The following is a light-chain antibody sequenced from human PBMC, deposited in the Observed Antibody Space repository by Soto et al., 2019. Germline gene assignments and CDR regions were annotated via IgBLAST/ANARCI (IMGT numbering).Light chain of an antibody. J-gene: IGKJ1*01. V-gene: IGKV1-5*01. CDR2: NAS. CDR3: QQYNSYWT. CDR1: QSVRSW. Sequence: DTQMTQSPSTLSASVGDRVTITCRASQSVRSWLAWYQQKPGKAPKFLIYNASSLESGVPSRFSGSGSGTEFTLTISSLQPDDFATYYCQQYNSYWTFGQGTKV.